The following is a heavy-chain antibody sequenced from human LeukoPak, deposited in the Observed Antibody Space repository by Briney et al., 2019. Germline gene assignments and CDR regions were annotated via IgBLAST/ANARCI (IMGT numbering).Heavy chain of an antibody. D-gene: IGHD3-22*01. CDR3: ARHGTVSYDTSGYYIY. Sequence: SETLSLTCTVSGGSISTYFWSWIRRPPGEGLEWIGYISYSGTTNYNPSLKSRVTISVDTYKNQFSLKLSSVTAADTAVYYCARHGTVSYDTSGYYIYWGQGTLVTVSS. V-gene: IGHV4-59*08. CDR1: GGSISTYF. CDR2: ISYSGTT. J-gene: IGHJ4*02.